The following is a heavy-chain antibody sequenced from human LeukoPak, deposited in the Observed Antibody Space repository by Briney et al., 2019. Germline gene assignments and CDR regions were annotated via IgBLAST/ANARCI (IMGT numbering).Heavy chain of an antibody. V-gene: IGHV4-34*01. CDR3: ARGSVYYGSGSYDY. Sequence: SETLSLTCAVYGGSFSGYYWSWIRQPPGKGLEWIGETNHSGSTNYNPPLKSRVTISVDTSKNQFALKLSSVTAADTAVYYCARGSVYYGSGSYDYWGQGTLVTVSS. CDR2: TNHSGST. CDR1: GGSFSGYY. D-gene: IGHD3-10*01. J-gene: IGHJ4*02.